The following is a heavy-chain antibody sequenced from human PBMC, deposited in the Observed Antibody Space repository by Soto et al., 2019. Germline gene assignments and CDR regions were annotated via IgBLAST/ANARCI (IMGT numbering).Heavy chain of an antibody. J-gene: IGHJ3*02. V-gene: IGHV4-59*01. CDR3: LRRLRGSDLHI. Sequence: SETLSLTSTVPGGSISTCYWSWISQPPGKGLEWIGSISYSGSTNCNAPLKSRVTISEDTSKNQFSLKLSSVTAAATAVYHCLRRLRGSDLHIWGQVPIVTFSS. CDR1: GGSISTCY. D-gene: IGHD3-10*01. CDR2: ISYSGST.